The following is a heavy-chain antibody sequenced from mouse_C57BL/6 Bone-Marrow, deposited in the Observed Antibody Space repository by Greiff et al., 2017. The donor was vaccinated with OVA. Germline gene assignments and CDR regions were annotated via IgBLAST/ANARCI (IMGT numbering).Heavy chain of an antibody. CDR1: GYTFTSYW. Sequence: VKLMESGAELAKPGASVKLSCKASGYTFTSYWMHWVKQRPGQGLEWIGYINPSSGYTKYNQKFKDKATLTADKSSSKAYMQLSSLTYEDAAVYYCARGYYGSSRYWYFDVWGTGTTVTVSS. CDR3: ARGYYGSSRYWYFDV. V-gene: IGHV1-7*01. D-gene: IGHD1-1*01. CDR2: INPSSGYT. J-gene: IGHJ1*03.